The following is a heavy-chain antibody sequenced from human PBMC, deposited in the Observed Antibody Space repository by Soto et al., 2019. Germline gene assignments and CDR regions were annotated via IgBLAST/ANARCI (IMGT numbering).Heavy chain of an antibody. CDR2: IYHSGST. CDR1: GGSISSSNW. J-gene: IGHJ4*02. Sequence: PSETLSLTCAVSGGSISSSNWWSWVRQPPGKGLEWIGEIYHSGSTNYNPSLKSRVTISVDKSKNQFSLKLSSVTAADTAVYYCASYGMVRGVIQQGFDYWGQGTLVTVSS. CDR3: ASYGMVRGVIQQGFDY. D-gene: IGHD3-10*01. V-gene: IGHV4-4*02.